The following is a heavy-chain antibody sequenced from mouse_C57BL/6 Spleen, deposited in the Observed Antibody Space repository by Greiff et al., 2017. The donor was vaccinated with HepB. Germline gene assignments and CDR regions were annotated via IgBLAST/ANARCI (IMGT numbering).Heavy chain of an antibody. CDR3: ARWDTTVVEDAMDY. D-gene: IGHD1-1*01. V-gene: IGHV7-3*01. Sequence: EVHLVESGGGLVQPGGSLSLSCAASGFTFTDYYMSWVRQPPGKALEWLGFIRNKANGYTTEYSASVKGRFTISRDNSQSILYLQMNALRAEDSATYYCARWDTTVVEDAMDYWGQGTSVTVSS. J-gene: IGHJ4*01. CDR1: GFTFTDYY. CDR2: IRNKANGYTT.